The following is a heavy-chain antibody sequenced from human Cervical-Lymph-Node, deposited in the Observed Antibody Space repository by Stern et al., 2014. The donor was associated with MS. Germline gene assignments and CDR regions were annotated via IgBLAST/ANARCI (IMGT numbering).Heavy chain of an antibody. CDR3: ARDGGYCSGGSFYPLDAFDI. J-gene: IGHJ3*02. CDR2: IYYKRRY. CDR1: GGSISSYY. V-gene: IGHV4-59*01. Sequence: QLQLQESGPGLVKPSETRSLTCTVSGGSISSYYWSWIRQPPGKGLEWIGYIYYKRRYHYNPSLRSRVNISVDTSKTQFSLKLSSVTAADTAVYYCARDGGYCSGGSFYPLDAFDIWGQGTMVTVSS. D-gene: IGHD2-15*01.